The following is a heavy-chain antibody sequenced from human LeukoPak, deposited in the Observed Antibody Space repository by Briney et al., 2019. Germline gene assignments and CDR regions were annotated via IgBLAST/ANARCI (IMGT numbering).Heavy chain of an antibody. V-gene: IGHV4-39*07. J-gene: IGHJ4*02. CDR1: SGTISSSSYY. D-gene: IGHD1-26*01. CDR3: ARAQRGIVGATYYFDY. Sequence: SETLSLTCTVSSGTISSSSYYWDWIRQPPGKGLKRNGSIYYSGSTYYNPSLKSRVTISVDTSKNQFSLKLSSVTAADTAVYYCARAQRGIVGATYYFDYWGQGTLDTVSS. CDR2: IYYSGST.